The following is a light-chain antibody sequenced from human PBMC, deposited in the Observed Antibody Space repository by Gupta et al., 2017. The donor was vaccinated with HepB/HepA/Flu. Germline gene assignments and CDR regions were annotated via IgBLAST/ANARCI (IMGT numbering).Light chain of an antibody. CDR1: SSDVGSYNY. J-gene: IGLJ2*01. V-gene: IGLV2-14*01. CDR3: SSYTSSSTPVV. CDR2: DVS. Sequence: QSALTQPASVSGSPGPSITISCTGTSSDVGSYNYVSWYQQHPGKAPKLMIYDVSNRPSGVSNRFSGSKSGNTASLTISGLQAGDEADYYCSSYTSSSTPVVFGGGTKLTVL.